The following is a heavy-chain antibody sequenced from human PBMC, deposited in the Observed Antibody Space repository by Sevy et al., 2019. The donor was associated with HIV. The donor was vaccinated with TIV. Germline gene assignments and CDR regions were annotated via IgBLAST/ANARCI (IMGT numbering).Heavy chain of an antibody. D-gene: IGHD3-16*02. CDR3: ARDRRFCGNECYLYYYYGMDV. Sequence: GGSLRLSCAASGFNVNDNYMTWVRQAPGKGLEWVSIIHADGSSYYADSVKGRFTMSRDDSKNIVNLQTNSLRADDTDVYYCARDRRFCGNECYLYYYYGMDVWGQGTAVTVSS. CDR1: GFNVNDNY. CDR2: IHADGSS. J-gene: IGHJ6*02. V-gene: IGHV3-66*01.